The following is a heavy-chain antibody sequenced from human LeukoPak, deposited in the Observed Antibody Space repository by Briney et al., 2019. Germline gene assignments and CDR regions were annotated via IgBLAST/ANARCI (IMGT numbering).Heavy chain of an antibody. CDR3: ARALRTVANDY. CDR1: GFTFSSYG. Sequence: GGSLRLSCAASGFTFSSYGMHWVRQAPGKGLEWVAVISYDGSNKYYADSVKGRFTISRDNAKNSLYLQMNSLRAEDTAVYYCARALRTVANDYWGQGTLVTVSS. J-gene: IGHJ4*02. CDR2: ISYDGSNK. V-gene: IGHV3-30*03. D-gene: IGHD5-12*01.